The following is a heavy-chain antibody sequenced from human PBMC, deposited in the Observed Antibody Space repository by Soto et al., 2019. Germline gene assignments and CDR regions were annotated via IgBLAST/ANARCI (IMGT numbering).Heavy chain of an antibody. Sequence: ASVKVSCKVSGYTLTELSMHWVRQAPGKGLEWMGGFDPEDGETIYAQKFQGRVTMTTDTSTDTAYMELRSLRSDDTAVYYCARGYGSGSYDPVYYYYYYMDVWGKGTTVTVSS. CDR1: GYTLTELS. CDR3: ARGYGSGSYDPVYYYYYYMDV. D-gene: IGHD3-10*01. V-gene: IGHV1-24*01. J-gene: IGHJ6*03. CDR2: FDPEDGET.